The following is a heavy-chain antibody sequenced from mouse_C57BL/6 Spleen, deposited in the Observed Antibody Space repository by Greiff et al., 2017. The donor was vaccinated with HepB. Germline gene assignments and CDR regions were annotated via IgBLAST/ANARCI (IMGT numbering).Heavy chain of an antibody. Sequence: VQLQQSGAELVRPGTSVKLSCKASGYTFTSYWMHWVKQRPGQGLEWIGVIDPSDSYTNYNQKFKGKATLTVDTSSSTAYMQLSSLTSEDSAVYYWARQLRGPFAYWGQGTLVTVSA. J-gene: IGHJ3*01. CDR1: GYTFTSYW. CDR3: ARQLRGPFAY. CDR2: IDPSDSYT. D-gene: IGHD3-2*02. V-gene: IGHV1-59*01.